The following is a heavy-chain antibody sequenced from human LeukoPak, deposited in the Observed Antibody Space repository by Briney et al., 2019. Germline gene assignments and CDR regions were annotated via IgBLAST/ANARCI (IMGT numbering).Heavy chain of an antibody. V-gene: IGHV4-59*01. D-gene: IGHD6-25*01. CDR3: ARVVAAATGGGYYYGMDL. CDR2: IYYSGST. Sequence: SETLSLTCTVSGGSISSYYWIWIRQPPGKGLEWIGYIYYSGSTNYNPSLKSRVTISVDTSKNQFSLKLSSVTAADTAVYYCARVVAAATGGGYYYGMDLWGQGTTVTVSS. J-gene: IGHJ6*02. CDR1: GGSISSYY.